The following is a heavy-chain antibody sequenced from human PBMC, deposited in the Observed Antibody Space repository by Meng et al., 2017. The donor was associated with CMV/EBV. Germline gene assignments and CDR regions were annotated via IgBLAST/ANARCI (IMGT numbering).Heavy chain of an antibody. CDR2: ISSSSSYI. CDR1: GFTFSSYS. Sequence: GESLKISCAASGFTFSSYSMNWVRQAPGKGLEWVSSISSSSSYIYYADSVKGRFTISRDNAKNSLYLQMNGLRAEDTAVYYCARGGPTYYDFWSGYYPYGMDVWGQGTTVTVSS. CDR3: ARGGPTYYDFWSGYYPYGMDV. D-gene: IGHD3-3*01. J-gene: IGHJ6*02. V-gene: IGHV3-21*01.